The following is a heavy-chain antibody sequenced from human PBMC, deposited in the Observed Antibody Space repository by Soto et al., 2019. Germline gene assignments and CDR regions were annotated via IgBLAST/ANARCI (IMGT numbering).Heavy chain of an antibody. V-gene: IGHV3-7*01. CDR1: GFTFRNYW. J-gene: IGHJ4*02. Sequence: EVQLVESGGGLVQPGGSLRLSCVASGFTFRNYWMSWLRQAPGKGLEWVANTNQDGRERYSVDSVKGRFTISRDNAKNSMHLQMNSLRAEDTAVYYCARHGSGDSTDWGQGTLVTVSS. D-gene: IGHD5-18*01. CDR2: TNQDGRER. CDR3: ARHGSGDSTD.